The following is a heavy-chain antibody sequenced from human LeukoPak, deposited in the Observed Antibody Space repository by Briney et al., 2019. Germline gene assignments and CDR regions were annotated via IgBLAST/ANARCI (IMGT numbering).Heavy chain of an antibody. V-gene: IGHV3-74*01. CDR1: GFSFSNYW. Sequence: GGSLRLSCAASGFSFSNYWFHWVRQAPGEGLVWVSRTNEHGTIIDYADSVKGRFTISRDNAKNTLYLQMNSLRTEDSALYYCVVDLSGSADYWGQGTLVTVSS. CDR2: TNEHGTII. J-gene: IGHJ4*02. CDR3: VVDLSGSADY. D-gene: IGHD3-10*01.